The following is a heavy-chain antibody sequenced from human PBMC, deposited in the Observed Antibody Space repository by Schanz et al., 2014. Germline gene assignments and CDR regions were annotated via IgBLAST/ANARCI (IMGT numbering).Heavy chain of an antibody. V-gene: IGHV3-48*01. CDR3: VSQTGSPNY. Sequence: EVQLVESGGGFVKPGGFLRLSCAASGFTFSDAWMSWVRQAPGKGLEWISYIGSSSSRIDHADSVKGRFTISRDNAKNSLYLEMNSLRAEDTAVYFCVSQTGSPNYWGQGTLVTVSP. CDR2: IGSSSSRI. D-gene: IGHD6-13*01. J-gene: IGHJ4*02. CDR1: GFTFSDAW.